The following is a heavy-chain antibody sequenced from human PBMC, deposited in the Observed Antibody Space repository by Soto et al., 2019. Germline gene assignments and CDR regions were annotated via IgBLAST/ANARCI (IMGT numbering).Heavy chain of an antibody. D-gene: IGHD2-8*01. CDR3: ARGGYCTNGVCSQRYYYYYGMDV. Sequence: ASVKVSCKASGYTFTGYYMHWVRQAPGQGLEWMGWINPNSGGTNYAQKFQGWVTMTRDTSISTAYMELGRLRSDDTAVYYCARGGYCTNGVCSQRYYYYYGMDVWGQGTTVTVSS. J-gene: IGHJ6*02. CDR2: INPNSGGT. CDR1: GYTFTGYY. V-gene: IGHV1-2*04.